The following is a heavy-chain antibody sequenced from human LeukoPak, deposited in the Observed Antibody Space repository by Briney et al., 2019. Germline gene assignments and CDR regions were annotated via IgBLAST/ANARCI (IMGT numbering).Heavy chain of an antibody. CDR1: GGSISSSSYY. D-gene: IGHD2-2*01. J-gene: IGHJ3*02. Sequence: SETLSLTCTVSGGSISSSSYYWGWLRQPPGKGLEWIGSIYYSGSTYYNPSLKSRVTISVDTSKNQFSLKLSSVTAADTAVYYCARRSAIVVVPARPPLDAFDIWGQGTMVTVSS. CDR3: ARRSAIVVVPARPPLDAFDI. V-gene: IGHV4-39*07. CDR2: IYYSGST.